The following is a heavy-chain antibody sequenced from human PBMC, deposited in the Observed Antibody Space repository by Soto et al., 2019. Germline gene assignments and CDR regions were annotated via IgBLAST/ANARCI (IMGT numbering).Heavy chain of an antibody. CDR2: ISSSSSTI. CDR1: GFTFSSYS. Sequence: PGGSLRLSCAASGFTFSSYSMNWVRQAPGKGLEWVSYISSSSSTIYYADSVKGRFTISRDNAKNSLYLQMNSLRAEDTAVYYCARERLVFGSAFDIWGQGTMVTVSS. V-gene: IGHV3-48*01. D-gene: IGHD6-19*01. J-gene: IGHJ3*02. CDR3: ARERLVFGSAFDI.